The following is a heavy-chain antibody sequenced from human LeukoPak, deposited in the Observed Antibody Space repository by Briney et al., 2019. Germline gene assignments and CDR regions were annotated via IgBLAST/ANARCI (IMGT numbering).Heavy chain of an antibody. D-gene: IGHD3-22*01. J-gene: IGHJ4*02. CDR1: GFTFDDYT. V-gene: IGHV3-43*01. CDR2: ISWDGGST. Sequence: GGSLRLSCAASGFTFDDYTMHWVRQAPGKGLEWVSLISWDGGSTYYADSVKGRFTISRDNSKNSPYLQMNSLRTEDTALYYCAKDRGYYDSSGYSEGYFDYWGQGTLVTVSS. CDR3: AKDRGYYDSSGYSEGYFDY.